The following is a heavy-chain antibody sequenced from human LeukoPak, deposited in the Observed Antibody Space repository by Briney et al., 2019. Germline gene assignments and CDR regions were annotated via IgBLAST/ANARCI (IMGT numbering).Heavy chain of an antibody. V-gene: IGHV5-51*01. J-gene: IGHJ6*03. Sequence: GESLKISCKGSGYSFTSYWIGWVRQMPGKGLEWMGIIYPGDSDTRYSPSFQGQVTISADKSISTAYLQWSSLKASDTAMYYCARSSSNFPYYYYIDVWGEGTMVTVSS. CDR1: GYSFTSYW. CDR3: ARSSSNFPYYYYIDV. D-gene: IGHD2-15*01. CDR2: IYPGDSDT.